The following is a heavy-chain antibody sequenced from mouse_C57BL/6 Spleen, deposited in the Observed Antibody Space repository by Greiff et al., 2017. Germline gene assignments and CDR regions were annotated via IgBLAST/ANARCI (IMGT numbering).Heavy chain of an antibody. V-gene: IGHV1-69*01. CDR2: IDPSDSYT. D-gene: IGHD1-1*02. CDR1: GYTFTSYW. J-gene: IGHJ4*01. CDR3: SRDYLYAMDY. Sequence: QVQLQQPGAELVMPGASVKLSCKVSGYTFTSYWMHWVKQRPGQGLEWIGEIDPSDSYTNYNQKFKGKSTLTVDKSSSTAYMQLSSLTSEDSAVYYCSRDYLYAMDYWGQGTSVTVSS.